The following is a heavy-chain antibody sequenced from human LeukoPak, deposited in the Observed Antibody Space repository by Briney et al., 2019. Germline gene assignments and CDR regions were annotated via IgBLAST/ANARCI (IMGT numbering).Heavy chain of an antibody. V-gene: IGHV3-21*01. J-gene: IGHJ6*03. CDR1: GFTFSSYS. D-gene: IGHD4-11*01. Sequence: PGGSLRLSCAACGFTFSSYSMNWVRQAPGKGLEWVSSISSSSSYIYYADSVKGRFTISRDNAKNSLYLQMNSLRAEDTAVYYCARDRSSYSPYYYMDVWGKGTTVTVSS. CDR2: ISSSSSYI. CDR3: ARDRSSYSPYYYMDV.